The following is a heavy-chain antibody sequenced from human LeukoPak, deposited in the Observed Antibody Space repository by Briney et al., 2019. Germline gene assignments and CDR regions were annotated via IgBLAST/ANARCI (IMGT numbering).Heavy chain of an antibody. V-gene: IGHV4-59*01. CDR2: IYYSGST. CDR3: AGGAGGRGWSY. J-gene: IGHJ4*02. D-gene: IGHD6-19*01. CDR1: GGSISSYY. Sequence: SETLSLTCTVSGGSISSYYWSWIRQPPGKGLEWTGYIYYSGSTNYNPSLKSRVTISVDTSKNQFSLKLSSVTAADTAVYYCAGGAGGRGWSYWGQGTLVTVSS.